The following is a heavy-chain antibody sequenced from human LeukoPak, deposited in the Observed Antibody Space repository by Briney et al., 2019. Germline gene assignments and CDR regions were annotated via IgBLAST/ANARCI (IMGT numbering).Heavy chain of an antibody. CDR3: ARESPYDGAFDI. V-gene: IGHV4-59*01. CDR2: IYYSGST. Sequence: KTSETLSLTCSVSGGSISSAYWTWVRQAPGKGLEWIGYIYYSGSTNYNPSLKSRVTISLDTSKNQFSLKLSSVTAADTAVYYCARESPYDGAFDIWGQGTVVTVSS. J-gene: IGHJ3*02. D-gene: IGHD5-12*01. CDR1: GGSISSAY.